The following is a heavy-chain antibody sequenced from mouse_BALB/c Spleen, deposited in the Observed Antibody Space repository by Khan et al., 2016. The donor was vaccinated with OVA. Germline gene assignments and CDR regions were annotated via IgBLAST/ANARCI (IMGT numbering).Heavy chain of an antibody. Sequence: QVQLVQSGPELKKPGETVKISCKASGYTFTKYGMNWVKQAPGKGLKWMGWINTYTGEPTYADDFKGRFAFSLETSASTAHLQIKNLKNEDTATYFCARVGYNGTMDYWGQGTSVTVSS. CDR3: ARVGYNGTMDY. D-gene: IGHD2-14*01. J-gene: IGHJ4*01. V-gene: IGHV9-3-1*01. CDR2: INTYTGEP. CDR1: GYTFTKYG.